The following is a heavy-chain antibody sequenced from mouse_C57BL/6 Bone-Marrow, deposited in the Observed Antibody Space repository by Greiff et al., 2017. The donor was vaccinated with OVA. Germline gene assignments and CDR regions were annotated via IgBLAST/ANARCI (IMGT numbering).Heavy chain of an antibody. J-gene: IGHJ2*02. CDR2: IAPSDSYI. V-gene: IGHV1-59*01. CDR3: AHYVSGLSLHY. CDR1: GYTFTNYW. Sequence: QVQLQQPGAELVRPGTSVKLSCKASGYTFTNYWMTWVKQRPGQGLEWIGVIAPSDSYINYNPKFKGRATLTVDTSSSTAYMHLSSLTSEDSAVYYFAHYVSGLSLHYWGQGTSLTVSS. D-gene: IGHD1-1*01.